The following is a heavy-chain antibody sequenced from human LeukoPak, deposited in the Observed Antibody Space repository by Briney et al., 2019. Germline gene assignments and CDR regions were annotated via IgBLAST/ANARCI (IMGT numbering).Heavy chain of an antibody. CDR1: GFTVSSNY. D-gene: IGHD3-22*01. Sequence: GGSLRLSCAASGFTVSSNYMSWVRQAPGKGLEWVSVIYSGGSTYYADSVKGRFTISRDNSKNTLYLQMNSLGAEDTAVYYCARDSYYYDSSGYNDAFDIWGQGTMVTVSS. CDR2: IYSGGST. J-gene: IGHJ3*02. CDR3: ARDSYYYDSSGYNDAFDI. V-gene: IGHV3-53*01.